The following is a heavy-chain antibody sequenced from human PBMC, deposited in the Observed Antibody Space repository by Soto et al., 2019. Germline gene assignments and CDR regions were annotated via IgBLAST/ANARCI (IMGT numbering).Heavy chain of an antibody. CDR3: AREMYYYDSSGYYE. J-gene: IGHJ4*02. CDR1: GFTFSSYA. V-gene: IGHV3-30-3*01. CDR2: ISYDGSNK. D-gene: IGHD3-22*01. Sequence: QAGGSLRLSCAASGFTFSSYAMHWVRQAPGKGLEWVAVISYDGSNKYYADSVKGRFTISRDNSKNTLYLQMNSLRAEDTAVYYCAREMYYYDSSGYYEWGQGTLVTVSS.